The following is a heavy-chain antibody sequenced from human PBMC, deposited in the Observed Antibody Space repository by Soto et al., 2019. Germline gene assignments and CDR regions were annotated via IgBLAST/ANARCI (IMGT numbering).Heavy chain of an antibody. CDR2: IKQDGSEK. CDR1: GFTFSSYW. Sequence: GGSLRLSCAASGFTFSSYWMSWVRQAPGKGLEWVANIKQDGSEKYYVDSVKGRFTISRDNAKNSLYLQMNSLRAEDTAVYYCARDYTTGTPSGYYYYIDVWGKGTTVTVSS. D-gene: IGHD1-1*01. V-gene: IGHV3-7*01. CDR3: ARDYTTGTPSGYYYYIDV. J-gene: IGHJ6*03.